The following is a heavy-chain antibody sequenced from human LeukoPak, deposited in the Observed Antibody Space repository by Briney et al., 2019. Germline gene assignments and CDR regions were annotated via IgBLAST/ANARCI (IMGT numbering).Heavy chain of an antibody. CDR1: GYSISSGYY. Sequence: SETLSLTCAVSGYSISSGYYWGWIRQPQGKGLEWIGSIYHSGSTYYNPSLKSRVTISVDTSKNQFSLKLSSVTAADTAVYYCARESGGYHYNWFDPWGQGTLVTVSS. CDR2: IYHSGST. CDR3: ARESGGYHYNWFDP. V-gene: IGHV4-38-2*02. J-gene: IGHJ5*02. D-gene: IGHD3-16*02.